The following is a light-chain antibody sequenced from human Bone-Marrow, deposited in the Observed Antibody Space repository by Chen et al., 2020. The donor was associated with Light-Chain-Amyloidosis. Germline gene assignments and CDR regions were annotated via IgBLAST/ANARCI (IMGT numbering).Light chain of an antibody. J-gene: IGKJ4*01. CDR2: GSS. CDR3: RQYGTSPVT. V-gene: IGKV3-20*01. Sequence: EIVLTQSPGTLSLSPGEGANLSCRASQTISSNYLTWYQQKFGQAPRLLIYGSSSRATGIPDRFTGSGSGTDCTLISNILEPEDFTMYYCRQYGTSPVTFSGGTKVGIK. CDR1: QTISSNY.